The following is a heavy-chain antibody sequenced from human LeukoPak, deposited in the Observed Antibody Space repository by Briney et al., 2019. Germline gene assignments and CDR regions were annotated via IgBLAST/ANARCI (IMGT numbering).Heavy chain of an antibody. J-gene: IGHJ6*03. CDR3: ARRPRTIVGASYYYYLDV. Sequence: SETLSLTCAVYGGSFSGYYWSWIRQPPGKGLERIGEINHSGSTNYNPSLKSRVTISVDTSKNQFSLKLSSVTAADTAVYYCARRPRTIVGASYYYYLDVWGKGTTVTISS. CDR1: GGSFSGYY. V-gene: IGHV4-34*01. CDR2: INHSGST. D-gene: IGHD1-26*01.